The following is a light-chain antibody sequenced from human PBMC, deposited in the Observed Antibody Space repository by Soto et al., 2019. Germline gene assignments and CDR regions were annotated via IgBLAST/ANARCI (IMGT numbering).Light chain of an antibody. V-gene: IGLV2-14*01. CDR1: SSDVGGYNY. CDR2: EVS. J-gene: IGLJ1*01. Sequence: QSALTQPASVSGSPGQSIAISCTGTSSDVGGYNYVSWYQQHPGKAPKLLLSEVSNRPSGVSDRFSGSKSGNTASLTISGLQTQDEADYYCSSFTSAYTVVFGTGTKVTVL. CDR3: SSFTSAYTVV.